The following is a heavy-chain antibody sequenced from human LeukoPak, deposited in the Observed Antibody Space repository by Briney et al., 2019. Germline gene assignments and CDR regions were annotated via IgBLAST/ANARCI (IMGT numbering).Heavy chain of an antibody. CDR3: ARNMVRGVAHYYYYGMDV. CDR1: GYTFISYY. CDR2: IIPILGIA. J-gene: IGHJ6*02. D-gene: IGHD3-10*01. Sequence: ASVKVSCKAAGYTFISYYMHWVRQAPGQGLEWMGRIIPILGIANYAQKFQGRVTITADKSTSTAYMELSSLRSEDTAAYYCARNMVRGVAHYYYYGMDVWGQGTTVTVSS. V-gene: IGHV1-69*02.